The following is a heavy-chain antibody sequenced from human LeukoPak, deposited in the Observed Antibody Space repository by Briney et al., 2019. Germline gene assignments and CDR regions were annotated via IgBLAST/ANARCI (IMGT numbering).Heavy chain of an antibody. V-gene: IGHV2-70*11. Sequence: SGPTLVNPTQTLTLTCTFSGFSLSTRGMCVSWIRQPPGKALEWLARIDCDDDKYYSTSLKTRLTISKDTSKNQVVLTMTNMDPVDTATYYCARLYYDILTGFVTPDYWGQEPWSPSPQ. J-gene: IGHJ4*01. D-gene: IGHD3-9*01. CDR3: ARLYYDILTGFVTPDY. CDR1: GFSLSTRGMC. CDR2: IDCDDDK.